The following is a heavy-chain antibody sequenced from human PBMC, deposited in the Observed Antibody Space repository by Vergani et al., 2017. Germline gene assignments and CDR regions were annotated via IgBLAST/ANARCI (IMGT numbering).Heavy chain of an antibody. CDR3: ARPINCGGDCLDFDY. Sequence: QVQLVQSGAEVKKPGASVKVSCKASGYTFTGYYMHWVRQAPGQGLEWMGWINPNSGGTNYAQKFQGRVTMTRDTSIRTAYMELSRLRSDDTAVYYCARPINCGGDCLDFDYWGQGTLVTVSS. CDR1: GYTFTGYY. CDR2: INPNSGGT. V-gene: IGHV1-2*02. J-gene: IGHJ4*02. D-gene: IGHD2-21*02.